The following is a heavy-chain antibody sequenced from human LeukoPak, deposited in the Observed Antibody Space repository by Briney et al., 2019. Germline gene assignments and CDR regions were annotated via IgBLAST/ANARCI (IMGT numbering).Heavy chain of an antibody. V-gene: IGHV1-58*02. CDR1: GFTFTSSA. CDR3: AAGLYGDLEGNDY. J-gene: IGHJ4*02. D-gene: IGHD4-17*01. CDR2: IVVGSGNT. Sequence: SVKVSCKASGFTFTSSAMQWVRQARGQRLEWIGWIVVGSGNTNYAQKFQERVTITRDMSTSTAYMELSSLRSEDTAVYYCAAGLYGDLEGNDYWGQGTLVTVSS.